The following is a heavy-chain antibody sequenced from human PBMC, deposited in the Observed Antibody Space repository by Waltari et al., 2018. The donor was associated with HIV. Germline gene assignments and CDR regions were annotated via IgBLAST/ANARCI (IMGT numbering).Heavy chain of an antibody. D-gene: IGHD6-13*01. CDR1: GFTFGVYA. J-gene: IGHJ4*02. Sequence: EVQLVESGGGLVQPGRSLRLSCTASGFTFGVYAMSWVRQAPGRGLKWVGFTRSKTYGWTTEYAASVKGRFTISRDDSKSIAYLQMNSLKSEDTAVYYCSRVGAAAAVTLDYWGQGTLVTVSS. CDR3: SRVGAAAAVTLDY. CDR2: TRSKTYGWTT. V-gene: IGHV3-49*04.